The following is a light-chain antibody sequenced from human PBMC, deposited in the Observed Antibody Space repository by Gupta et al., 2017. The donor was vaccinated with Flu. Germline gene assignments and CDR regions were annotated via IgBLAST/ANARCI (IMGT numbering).Light chain of an antibody. J-gene: IGKJ3*01. V-gene: IGKV1-17*01. CDR3: LQDNSYPFT. Sequence: IQMTQSPSSLSPSVGDRVTITCRASQGISSDLGWYQQKPGKAPKRLIYAASSLQSGVPSRFSGSGSGTEFTLTISSLQPEDFATYYCLQDNSYPFTFGPGTKVEIK. CDR2: AAS. CDR1: QGISSD.